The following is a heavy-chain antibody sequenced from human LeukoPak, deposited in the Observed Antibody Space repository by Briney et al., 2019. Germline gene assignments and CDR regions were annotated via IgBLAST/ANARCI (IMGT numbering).Heavy chain of an antibody. D-gene: IGHD3-10*01. CDR2: INHSGST. CDR3: ARVEPSITMVRGPIIDDDY. V-gene: IGHV4-34*01. Sequence: SETLSLTCAVYGGSFSGYYWSWIRQPPGKGLEWIGEINHSGSTNYNPSLKSRVTISVDTSKNQFSLKLSSVTAADTAVYYCARVEPSITMVRGPIIDDDYWGQGTLVTVS. J-gene: IGHJ4*02. CDR1: GGSFSGYY.